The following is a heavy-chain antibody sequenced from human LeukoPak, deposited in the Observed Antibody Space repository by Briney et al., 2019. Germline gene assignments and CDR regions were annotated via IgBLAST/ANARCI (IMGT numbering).Heavy chain of an antibody. V-gene: IGHV3-53*05. CDR2: IYSGGST. J-gene: IGHJ4*02. D-gene: IGHD4-17*01. Sequence: PGGSLRLSCSASGFTVSSNYMSWVRQAPGKGLEWVSVIYSGGSTYYADSVKGRFTISRDNSKNTLYLQMNSLRAEDTAVYYCARDGSYYGDYTAFDYWGQGTLVTVSS. CDR1: GFTVSSNY. CDR3: ARDGSYYGDYTAFDY.